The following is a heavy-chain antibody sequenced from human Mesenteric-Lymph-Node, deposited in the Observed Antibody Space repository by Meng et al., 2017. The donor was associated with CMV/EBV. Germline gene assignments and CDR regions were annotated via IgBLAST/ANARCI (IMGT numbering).Heavy chain of an antibody. V-gene: IGHV3-23*01. CDR3: AKTQKVAQYDAFDI. D-gene: IGHD2-15*01. CDR1: GFTFSSYA. J-gene: IGHJ3*02. Sequence: GESLKISCAASGFTFSSYAMSWVRQAPGKGLEWVSAISGSGGSTYYADSVKGRFTISRDNSNLHLQVDSLRADDTAAYFCAKTQKVAQYDAFDIWGQGTMVTVSS. CDR2: ISGSGGST.